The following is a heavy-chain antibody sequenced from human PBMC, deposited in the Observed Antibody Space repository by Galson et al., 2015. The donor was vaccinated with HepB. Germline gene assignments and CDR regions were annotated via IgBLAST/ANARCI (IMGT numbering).Heavy chain of an antibody. Sequence: SLRLSCAASGFTFSSYGLLWVRQAPGKGLDWVAVISYDGSYKYYADSVKGRFTISRDNSKNTVYLQMNSLRVEDTTMYYCAKPAWDTGSYLPPGDWGQGTLVTVSS. CDR2: ISYDGSYK. CDR3: AKPAWDTGSYLPPGD. V-gene: IGHV3-30*18. CDR1: GFTFSSYG. J-gene: IGHJ4*02. D-gene: IGHD1-26*01.